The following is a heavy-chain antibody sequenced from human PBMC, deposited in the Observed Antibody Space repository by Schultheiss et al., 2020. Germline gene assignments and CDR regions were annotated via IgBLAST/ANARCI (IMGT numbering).Heavy chain of an antibody. CDR3: ARRGSSWLYYYYMDV. CDR1: GFTFDDYA. CDR2: ISWNSGSI. V-gene: IGHV3-9*01. D-gene: IGHD6-13*01. J-gene: IGHJ6*03. Sequence: GGSLRLSCAASGFTFDDYAMHWVRQAPGKGLEWVSGISWNSGSIGYADSVKGRFTISRDNAKNSLYLQMNSLRAEDTALYYRARRGSSWLYYYYMDVWGKGTTVTVSS.